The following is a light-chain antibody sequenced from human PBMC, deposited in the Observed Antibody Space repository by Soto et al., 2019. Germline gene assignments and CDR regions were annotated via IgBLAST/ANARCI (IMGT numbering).Light chain of an antibody. CDR1: QSVSSH. CDR3: QHYEKLLGT. J-gene: IGKJ1*01. V-gene: IGKV3D-15*01. Sequence: EIVMTQSPATLSVSPGERATLSCRASQSVSSHLAWYQQKPGQAPRFLIYGVSTRATGIPARFSGSGAGTEFTLTISSLESEDLAVYYSQHYEKLLGTCGQGTKVDIK. CDR2: GVS.